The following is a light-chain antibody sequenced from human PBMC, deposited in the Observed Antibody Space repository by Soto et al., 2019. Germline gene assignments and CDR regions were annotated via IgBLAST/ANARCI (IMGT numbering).Light chain of an antibody. Sequence: QSVLTQPPSGSGAPGRRVPISCTGSSPNIGAGYDVHWYQQLPGTAPKLLIYGNSNRPSGVPDRFSGSKSGTSASLAITGLQAEDEADYYCQSYARSLSGSYVFGTGTKVTVL. J-gene: IGLJ1*01. CDR3: QSYARSLSGSYV. CDR2: GNS. V-gene: IGLV1-40*01. CDR1: SPNIGAGYD.